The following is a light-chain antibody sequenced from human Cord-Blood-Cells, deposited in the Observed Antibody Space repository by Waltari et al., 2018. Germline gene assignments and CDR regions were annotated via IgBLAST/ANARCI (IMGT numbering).Light chain of an antibody. CDR3: AAWDDSLSGPV. V-gene: IGLV1-47*01. Sequence: QHVLTQPPSASGTPGQRGTISCSGSSPNIGSNYVYWYKQLPGTAPKLLIFRDKQRPSGVPDRFSGHKSGTSASLAISGLRSEDEADYYCAAWDDSLSGPVFGGGTKLTVL. CDR1: SPNIGSNY. CDR2: RDK. J-gene: IGLJ3*02.